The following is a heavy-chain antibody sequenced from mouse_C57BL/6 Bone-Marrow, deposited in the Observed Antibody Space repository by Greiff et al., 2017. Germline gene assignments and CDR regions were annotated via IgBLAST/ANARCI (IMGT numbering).Heavy chain of an antibody. CDR3: ARGDTAQADYFDY. V-gene: IGHV1-58*01. CDR2: IYIGNGYT. D-gene: IGHD3-2*02. Sequence: VQLQQSGAELVRPGSSVKMSCKTSGYTFTSYGINWVKQRPGQGLEWIGYIYIGNGYTEYNEKFKGKATLTSDTSYSTAYMQLSSMTTEDSAIDFGARGDTAQADYFDYWGQGTTLTVSS. CDR1: GYTFTSYG. J-gene: IGHJ2*01.